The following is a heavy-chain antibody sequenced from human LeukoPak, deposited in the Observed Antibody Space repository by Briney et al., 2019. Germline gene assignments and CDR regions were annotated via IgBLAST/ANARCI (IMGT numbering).Heavy chain of an antibody. J-gene: IGHJ4*02. CDR1: GGSFSGYY. V-gene: IGHV4-34*01. D-gene: IGHD3-10*01. CDR2: INHSGST. CDR3: ARGRTYYGSGSYYAPCFDY. Sequence: SETLSLTCAVYGGSFSGYYWSWIRQPPGKGLEWIGEINHSGSTNYNPSLKSRVTISVDTSKNQFSLKLSSVTAADTAVYYCARGRTYYGSGSYYAPCFDYWGQGTLVTVSS.